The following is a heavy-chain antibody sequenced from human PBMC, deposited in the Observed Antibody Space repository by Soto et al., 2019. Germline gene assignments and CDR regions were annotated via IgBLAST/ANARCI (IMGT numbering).Heavy chain of an antibody. CDR1: GGSISSSSYY. V-gene: IGHV4-39*01. Sequence: SETLSLTCTVSGGSISSSSYYWGWIRQPPGKGLEWIGSIYYSGSTYYNPSLKSRVTISVDTSKNQFSLKLSSVTAADTAVYYCARAGNSAYYYYGMDVWGQGTTVTVSS. CDR2: IYYSGST. CDR3: ARAGNSAYYYYGMDV. J-gene: IGHJ6*02. D-gene: IGHD6-13*01.